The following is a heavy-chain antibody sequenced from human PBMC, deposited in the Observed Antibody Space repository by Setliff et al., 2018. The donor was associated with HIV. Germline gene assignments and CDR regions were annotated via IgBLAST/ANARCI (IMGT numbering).Heavy chain of an antibody. Sequence: PSETLSLTCAVYGGSFSGNYWNWIRQPPGKGLEWIGEINHSANTNYSPSLKSRVTISVDTSKNQFSLKLTSVTATDTAVYYCARDRRDDYYLTAYFDSLGQGTVVTVSS. J-gene: IGHJ4*02. V-gene: IGHV4-34*01. CDR3: ARDRRDDYYLTAYFDS. D-gene: IGHD1-26*01. CDR1: GGSFSGNY. CDR2: INHSANT.